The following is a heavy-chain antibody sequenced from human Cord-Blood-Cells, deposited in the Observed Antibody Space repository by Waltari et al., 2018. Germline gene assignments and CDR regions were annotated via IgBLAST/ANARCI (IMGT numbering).Heavy chain of an antibody. CDR2: ISYDGSNK. J-gene: IGHJ3*02. CDR3: AKLISGYDGAFDI. D-gene: IGHD5-12*01. Sequence: QVQLVESGGGVVQPGRSLRLSCAASGFTFSSYGMHWVRQAPGKGREWVAVISYDGSNKYYADSVKGRFTISRDNSKNTLYLQMNSLRAEDTAVYYCAKLISGYDGAFDIWGQGTMVTVSS. CDR1: GFTFSSYG. V-gene: IGHV3-30*18.